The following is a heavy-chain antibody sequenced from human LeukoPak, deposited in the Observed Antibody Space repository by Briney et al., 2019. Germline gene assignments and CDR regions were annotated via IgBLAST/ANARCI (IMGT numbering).Heavy chain of an antibody. D-gene: IGHD3-3*01. CDR1: GGSISSGDYY. V-gene: IGHV4-30-4*01. J-gene: IGHJ4*02. CDR2: IYYSGST. Sequence: SETLSLTCTVSGGSISSGDYYWSWIRQPPGKGLEWIGYIYYSGSTYYNPSLKSRVTISVDTPKNQFSLKLSSVTAADTAVYYCARTSNKVLRPDYWGQGTLVTVSS. CDR3: ARTSNKVLRPDY.